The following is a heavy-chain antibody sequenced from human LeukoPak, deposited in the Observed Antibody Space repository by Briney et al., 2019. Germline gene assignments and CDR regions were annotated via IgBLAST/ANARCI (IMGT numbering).Heavy chain of an antibody. CDR3: ARQGIVGLPGHLTRAAPIVTDAFDV. CDR1: GYNFTNVW. CDR2: IHPGGSNV. D-gene: IGHD3/OR15-3a*01. J-gene: IGHJ3*01. Sequence: GEPLKISGKGSGYNFTNVWIGWVRHMPGKGLSWMGIIHPGGSNVILGPAVQGRVIISADKSINTASLQWSSLAASDTAMYYCARQGIVGLPGHLTRAAPIVTDAFDVWGQGTWVTVFS. V-gene: IGHV5-51*01.